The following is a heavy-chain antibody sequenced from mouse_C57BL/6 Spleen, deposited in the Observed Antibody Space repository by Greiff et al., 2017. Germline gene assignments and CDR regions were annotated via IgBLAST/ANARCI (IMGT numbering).Heavy chain of an antibody. CDR3: ARHENYAMDY. CDR1: GFTFSDYG. Sequence: DVMLVESGGGLVQPGGSLKLSCAASGFTFSDYGMAWVRQAPRKGPEWVAFISNLAYSIYYADTVTGRFTISRENAKNTLYLEMSSLRSEDTAMYYCARHENYAMDYWGQGTSVTVSS. J-gene: IGHJ4*01. CDR2: ISNLAYSI. V-gene: IGHV5-15*01.